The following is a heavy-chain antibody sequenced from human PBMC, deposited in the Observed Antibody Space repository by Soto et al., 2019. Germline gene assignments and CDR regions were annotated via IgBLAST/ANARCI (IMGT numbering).Heavy chain of an antibody. CDR2: ISGSGGST. CDR1: GFTFSSYA. Sequence: GGSLRLSCAASGFTFSSYAMSWVRQAPGKGLEWVSAISGSGGSTYYADSVKGRFTISRDNSKNTLYLQMNSLRAEDTAVYYCAKSSYPYDSSGYPLNYWGQGTLVTVSS. J-gene: IGHJ4*02. V-gene: IGHV3-23*01. CDR3: AKSSYPYDSSGYPLNY. D-gene: IGHD3-22*01.